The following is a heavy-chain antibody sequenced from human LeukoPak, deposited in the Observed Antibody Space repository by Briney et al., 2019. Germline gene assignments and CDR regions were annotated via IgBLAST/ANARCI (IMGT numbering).Heavy chain of an antibody. CDR1: EFTFSSYA. CDR2: ISGSGGST. V-gene: IGHV3-23*01. J-gene: IGHJ4*02. CDR3: AKDPSLWRGGFDY. D-gene: IGHD3-3*01. Sequence: GGSLRLSCAASEFTFSSYAMSWVRQPPGKGLEWVSAISGSGGSTYYADSVKGRFTISRDNSKNTLYLQMNSLRAEDTAVYYCAKDPSLWRGGFDYWGQGTLVTVSS.